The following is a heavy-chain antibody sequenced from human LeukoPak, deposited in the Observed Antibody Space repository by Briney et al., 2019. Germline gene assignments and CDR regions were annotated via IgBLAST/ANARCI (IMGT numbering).Heavy chain of an antibody. CDR2: ISAYNGNT. V-gene: IGHV1-18*01. CDR1: GYTFTSYG. J-gene: IGHJ4*02. D-gene: IGHD3-16*01. CDR3: AKVRWGSDNALDS. Sequence: ASVKVSCKASGYTFTSYGISWVRQAPGQGLEWMGWISAYNGNTNYAQKLQGRVTMTTDTSTSTAYMELGSLTAEDTAVYYCAKVRWGSDNALDSWGQGTLVTGSS.